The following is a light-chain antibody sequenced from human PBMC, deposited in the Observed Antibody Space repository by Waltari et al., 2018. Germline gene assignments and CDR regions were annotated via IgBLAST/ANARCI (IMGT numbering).Light chain of an antibody. CDR2: DVN. CDR1: STDVGAYDY. J-gene: IGLJ1*01. V-gene: IGLV2-14*03. Sequence: QSALAQPASVSGSPGQSITISCTGTSTDVGAYDYVSWYQQHPGKAPRLIIYDVNPRPSGLPDRFSGSKSGNTASLSISGLQAEDEADYYCNSFTTSFTFVFGTGTKVTVL. CDR3: NSFTTSFTFV.